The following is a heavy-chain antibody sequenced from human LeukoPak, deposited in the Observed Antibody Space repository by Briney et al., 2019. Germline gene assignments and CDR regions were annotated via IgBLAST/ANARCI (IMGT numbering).Heavy chain of an antibody. CDR3: ARPVLKGYDNCGY. CDR2: INPNSGGT. D-gene: IGHD1-20*01. CDR1: GYTFTGYY. V-gene: IGHV1-2*06. Sequence: GASVKVSYKASGYTFTGYYMHWVRQAPGQGLEWMGRINPNSGGTNYAQKFQGRVTMTRDTSISTAYMELSRLRSDDTAVYYCARPVLKGYDNCGYWGQGTLVTVSS. J-gene: IGHJ4*02.